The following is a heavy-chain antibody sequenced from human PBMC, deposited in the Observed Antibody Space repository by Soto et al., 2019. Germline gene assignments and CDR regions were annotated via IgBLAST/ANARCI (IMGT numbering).Heavy chain of an antibody. CDR3: AKGRSYYYYYGVDV. CDR1: GFRFSTYT. J-gene: IGHJ6*02. CDR2: IYGNGAGT. Sequence: GGSLRLSCSGSGFRFSTYTMNWVRQARGKGLEWVSGIYGNGAGTFYGESMKGRFTISRDNSKNMVYLQMNSLRAEDTALYYCAKGRSYYYYYGVDVWGQGTTVTVSS. V-gene: IGHV3-23*01.